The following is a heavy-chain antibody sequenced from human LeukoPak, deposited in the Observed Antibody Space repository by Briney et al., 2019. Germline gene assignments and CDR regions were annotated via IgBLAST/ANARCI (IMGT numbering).Heavy chain of an antibody. CDR3: ALGRAVARNLY. Sequence: SETLSLTCAVYGGSFSGYYWNWIRQPPGKGLEWIGEINHSGSTNYSPSLKSRVTISVDTSKNQFSLKLSSVTAADTAVYYCALGRAVARNLYWGQGTLVTVSS. CDR1: GGSFSGYY. CDR2: INHSGST. V-gene: IGHV4-34*01. D-gene: IGHD6-19*01. J-gene: IGHJ4*02.